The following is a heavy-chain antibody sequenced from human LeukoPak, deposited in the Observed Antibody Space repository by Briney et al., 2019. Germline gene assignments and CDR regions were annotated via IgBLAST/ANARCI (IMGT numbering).Heavy chain of an antibody. V-gene: IGHV3-7*01. J-gene: IGHJ4*02. CDR2: IKQDGSEK. CDR1: GFTFSSYW. Sequence: GGSLRLSCAASGFTFSSYWMSWVRQAPGKGLEWVANIKQDGSEKYYVDTVKGRFTISRDNAKNSLYLQMSSLRAEDTAVYYCARDTYDSSGYYAHLDYWGQGTLVTVSS. D-gene: IGHD3-22*01. CDR3: ARDTYDSSGYYAHLDY.